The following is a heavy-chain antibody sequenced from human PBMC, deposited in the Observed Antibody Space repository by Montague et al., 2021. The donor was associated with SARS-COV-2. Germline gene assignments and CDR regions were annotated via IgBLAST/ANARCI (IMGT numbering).Heavy chain of an antibody. V-gene: IGHV4-39*02. CDR1: GGFISSNNYY. CDR3: ARRGRKLLPVATTIGGFDI. Sequence: SETRSLTCTVSGGFISSNNYYWDWIRQPPGKGLEWIGSIYDSGSTYYXXXLESRVTISVDTSKNHFSLKLNSVTAADTAVYYCARRGRKLLPVATTIGGFDIWGQGTMVTVSS. D-gene: IGHD5-12*01. J-gene: IGHJ3*02. CDR2: IYDSGST.